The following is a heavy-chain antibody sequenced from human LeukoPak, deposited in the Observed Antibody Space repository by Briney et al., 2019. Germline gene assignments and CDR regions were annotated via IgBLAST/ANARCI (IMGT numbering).Heavy chain of an antibody. V-gene: IGHV3-49*04. D-gene: IGHD4-17*01. CDR3: SKAVVEYGDALMRYYGMDV. J-gene: IGHJ6*02. CDR1: GFMFGSDA. Sequence: GGSLRLSCTASGFMFGSDAVSWVRQAPGQGLEWVGFIRSKTYGGATESAASVKGRFTFSRDDSKNIAYLQMNSLKTEDTAVYYCSKAVVEYGDALMRYYGMDVWGQGTPVTVSS. CDR2: IRSKTYGGAT.